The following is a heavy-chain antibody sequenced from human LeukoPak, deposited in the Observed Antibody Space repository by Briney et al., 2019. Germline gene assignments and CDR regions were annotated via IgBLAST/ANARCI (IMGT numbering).Heavy chain of an antibody. D-gene: IGHD6-19*01. CDR2: IYYSGST. Sequence: PSETLSLTCTVSGGSISSSSYYWGWIRQPPGKGLEWIGSIYYSGSTYYNPSLKSRVTISVDTSKNQFSLKLSSVTAADTAVYYCARADLSSGWYYYGMDVWGQGTTVTVSS. CDR1: GGSISSSSYY. CDR3: ARADLSSGWYYYGMDV. V-gene: IGHV4-39*01. J-gene: IGHJ6*02.